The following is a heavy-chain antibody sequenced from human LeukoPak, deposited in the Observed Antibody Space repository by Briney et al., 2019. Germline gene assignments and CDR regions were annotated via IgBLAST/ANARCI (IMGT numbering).Heavy chain of an antibody. V-gene: IGHV4-30-2*01. Sequence: SQTLSLTCAVSGGSISSGGYSGSWIRQPPGKGLEWIGYIYHSGSTYYHPSLKSRVTISVDRSKTQFSLKRSSVTAADTAVYYCARLTDIAAAGFDYWGQGTLVTVSP. CDR3: ARLTDIAAAGFDY. J-gene: IGHJ4*02. D-gene: IGHD6-13*01. CDR2: IYHSGST. CDR1: GGSISSGGYS.